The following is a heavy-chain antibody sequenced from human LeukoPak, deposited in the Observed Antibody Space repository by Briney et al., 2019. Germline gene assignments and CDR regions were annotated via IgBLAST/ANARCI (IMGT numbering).Heavy chain of an antibody. Sequence: PGGSLRLSCAVSGFTVSSIYMSWVRQAPGKGLEWVSFIYSDGNTYYGDSVKGRFTLSRDSFRNTLYLQMNSLTVDDTAVYYCAGDTHSSSWYDHWGQGTLVTVSS. CDR3: AGDTHSSSWYDH. D-gene: IGHD6-19*01. V-gene: IGHV3-53*01. CDR1: GFTVSSIY. J-gene: IGHJ5*02. CDR2: IYSDGNT.